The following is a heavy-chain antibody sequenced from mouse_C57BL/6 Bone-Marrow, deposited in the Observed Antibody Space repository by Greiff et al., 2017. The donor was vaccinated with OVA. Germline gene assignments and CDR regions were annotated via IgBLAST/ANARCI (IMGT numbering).Heavy chain of an antibody. CDR3: TKVVAADFDY. J-gene: IGHJ2*01. CDR1: GFNIKDDY. V-gene: IGHV14-4*01. D-gene: IGHD1-1*01. CDR2: IDPENGDT. Sequence: EVQLQQPGAELVRPGASVKLSCTASGFNIKDDYMHWVKQRPEQGLEWIGWIDPENGDTEYASKFQGKATITADTSSNTAYLQLSSLTSEDAAVDYCTKVVAADFDYWGQGTTLTVSS.